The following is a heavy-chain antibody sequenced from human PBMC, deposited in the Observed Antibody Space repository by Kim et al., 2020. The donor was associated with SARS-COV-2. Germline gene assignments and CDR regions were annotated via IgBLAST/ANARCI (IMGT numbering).Heavy chain of an antibody. CDR2: IFSGGST. D-gene: IGHD3-9*01. J-gene: IGHJ3*02. CDR1: GFTVSSNY. Sequence: GGSLRLSCAASGFTVSSNYMSWFRQAPGKGLEWVPVIFSGGSTYYADSVKGRFTISSDNSKNTLYLQMNSLRAEDTAVYYCARGQIRYFDWLYAENAFDIWGQETMVTVSS. CDR3: ARGQIRYFDWLYAENAFDI. V-gene: IGHV3-53*01.